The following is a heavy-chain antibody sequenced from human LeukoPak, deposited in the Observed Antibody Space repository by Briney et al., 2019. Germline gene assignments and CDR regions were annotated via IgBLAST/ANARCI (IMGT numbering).Heavy chain of an antibody. CDR2: IYYSGST. CDR3: AREYYYDSSGYSSVPTLDL. V-gene: IGHV4-59*01. Sequence: KPSETLSLTCTVSGGSISSYYWSWIRQPPGKGLEWIGYIYYSGSTNYNPSLKSRVTISVDTSKNQFSLKLSSVTAADTAVYYCAREYYYDSSGYSSVPTLDLWGRGTLVTVSS. D-gene: IGHD3-22*01. CDR1: GGSISSYY. J-gene: IGHJ2*01.